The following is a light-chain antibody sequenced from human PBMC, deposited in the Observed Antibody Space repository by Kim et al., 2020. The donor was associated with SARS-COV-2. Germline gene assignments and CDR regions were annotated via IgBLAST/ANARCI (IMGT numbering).Light chain of an antibody. J-gene: IGKJ4*01. CDR1: QSVRSS. V-gene: IGKV3D-15*01. Sequence: PGESATLSCRASQSVRSSLAWYQQKPGQAPRLLIYDAAIRATGVPARFTGSGSGTEFTLTISSLQSEDFAVYFCQQYYTWSALTFGGGTKVDIK. CDR3: QQYYTWSALT. CDR2: DAA.